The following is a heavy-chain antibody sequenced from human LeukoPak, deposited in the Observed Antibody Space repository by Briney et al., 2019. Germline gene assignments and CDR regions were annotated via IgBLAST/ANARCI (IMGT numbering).Heavy chain of an antibody. Sequence: KTSETLSLTCIVSGGSISSSYWTWIRQSPGKGLEWIGHILYSGSTRYNPSLASRVTMSVDTSKNQFSVKVTSVTAADTAVYYCARDRGAAIDIWGQGTMVTVSS. CDR3: ARDRGAAIDI. V-gene: IGHV4-59*01. CDR1: GGSISSSY. J-gene: IGHJ3*02. CDR2: ILYSGST. D-gene: IGHD3-10*01.